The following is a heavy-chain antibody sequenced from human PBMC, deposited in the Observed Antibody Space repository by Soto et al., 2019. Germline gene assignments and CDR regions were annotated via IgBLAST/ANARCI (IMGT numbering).Heavy chain of an antibody. CDR2: ISADGRET. Sequence: GSLRLSCAASGFTFSDSWMNWVRQAPGKGLEWVAYISADGRETNHVDSVKGRFTISRDNAKNSLYLQMNSLRSEDTAVYYCARKPRLLELWGQGTLVTAPQ. D-gene: IGHD6-6*01. J-gene: IGHJ1*01. CDR3: ARKPRLLEL. V-gene: IGHV3-7*01. CDR1: GFTFSDSW.